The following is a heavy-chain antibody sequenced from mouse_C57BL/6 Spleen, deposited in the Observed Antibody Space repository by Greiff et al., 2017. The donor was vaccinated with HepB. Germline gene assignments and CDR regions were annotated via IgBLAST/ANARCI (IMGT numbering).Heavy chain of an antibody. D-gene: IGHD6-1*01. CDR1: GFSLTSYG. CDR2: IWSGGST. CDR3: ARNPFSILYYYAMDY. Sequence: QVQLKESGPGLVQPSQSLSITCTVSGFSLTSYGVHWVRQSPGKGLEWLGVIWSGGSTDYNAAFISRLSISKDNSKSQVFFKMNSLQADDTAIYYCARNPFSILYYYAMDYWGQGTSVTVSS. J-gene: IGHJ4*01. V-gene: IGHV2-2*01.